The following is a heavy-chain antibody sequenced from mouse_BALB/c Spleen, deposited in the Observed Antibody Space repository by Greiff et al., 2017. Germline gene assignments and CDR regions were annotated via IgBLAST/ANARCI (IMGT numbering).Heavy chain of an antibody. CDR1: GYSITSDYA. Sequence: VQLKESGPGLVKPSQSLSLTCTVTGYSITSDYAWNWIRQFPGNKLEWMGYISYSGSTSYNPSLKSRISITRDTSKNQFFLQLNSVTTEDTATYDCARRDYGRGYAMDYWGQGTSVTVSS. J-gene: IGHJ4*01. D-gene: IGHD1-1*02. V-gene: IGHV3-2*02. CDR2: ISYSGST. CDR3: ARRDYGRGYAMDY.